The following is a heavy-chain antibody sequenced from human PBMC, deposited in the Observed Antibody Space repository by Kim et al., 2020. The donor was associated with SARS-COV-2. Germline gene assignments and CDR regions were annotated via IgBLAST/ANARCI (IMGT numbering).Heavy chain of an antibody. CDR1: GFTFSSYA. V-gene: IGHV3-23*01. Sequence: GGSLRLSCAASGFTFSSYAMSWVRQAPGKGLEWVSAISGSGGSTYYADSVKGRFTISRDNSKNTLYLQMNSLRAEDTAVYYCAKGPVGSSWYSLYFADYWGQGTLVTVSS. CDR3: AKGPVGSSWYSLYFADY. J-gene: IGHJ4*02. D-gene: IGHD6-13*01. CDR2: ISGSGGST.